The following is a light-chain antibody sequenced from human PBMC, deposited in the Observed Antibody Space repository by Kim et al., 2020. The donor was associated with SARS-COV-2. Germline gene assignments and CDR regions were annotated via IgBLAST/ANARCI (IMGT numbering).Light chain of an antibody. CDR3: QQSYSTPYT. CDR2: AAS. V-gene: IGKV1-39*01. Sequence: DIQTTQSPSSLSASVGDRVTITCRASQSISSYLNWYQQKPGKAPKHLIYAASSLQSGVPSRFSGSGSGTDFTLTISSLQPEDFATYYCQQSYSTPYTFGQGTKLEI. CDR1: QSISSY. J-gene: IGKJ2*01.